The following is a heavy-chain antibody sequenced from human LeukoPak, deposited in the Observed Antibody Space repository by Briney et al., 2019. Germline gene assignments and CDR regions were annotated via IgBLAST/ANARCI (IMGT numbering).Heavy chain of an antibody. J-gene: IGHJ4*02. Sequence: GGSLRLSCAASGFTFSSYAMHWVRQAPGKGLEWVAVISYDGSNKYYADSVEGRFTISRDNSKNTLYLQMNSLRAEDTAVYYCARAGIPDIVATTYLDYWGQGTLVTVSS. V-gene: IGHV3-30-3*01. CDR2: ISYDGSNK. CDR1: GFTFSSYA. CDR3: ARAGIPDIVATTYLDY. D-gene: IGHD5-12*01.